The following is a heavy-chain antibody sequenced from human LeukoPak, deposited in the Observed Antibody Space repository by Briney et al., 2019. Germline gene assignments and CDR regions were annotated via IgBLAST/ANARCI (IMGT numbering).Heavy chain of an antibody. J-gene: IGHJ5*02. CDR1: GGSISSYY. V-gene: IGHV4-59*01. D-gene: IGHD3-10*01. CDR2: IYYSGST. CDR3: ARGGYYGSGNDFRFDP. Sequence: SETLSLTCIVSGGSISSYYWSWIRQPPGKGLEWIGYIYYSGSTYYNPSLKSRVTISVHTSKNQFSLKLSSVTAADTAAYFCARGGYYGSGNDFRFDPWGQGTLVTVSS.